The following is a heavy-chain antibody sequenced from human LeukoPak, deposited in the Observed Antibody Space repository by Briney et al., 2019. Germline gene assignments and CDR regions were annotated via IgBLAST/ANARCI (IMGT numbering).Heavy chain of an antibody. V-gene: IGHV1-69*13. CDR1: GGTFSSYA. Sequence: SVKVSCKASGGTFSSYAINWVRQAPGQGLKWMGGIIPIFGTANYAQKFQGRVTITADEYTSTAYMELNSLRAEDTAVYYCARGRTSNPRELGYFDYWGQGTLVTVSS. CDR2: IIPIFGTA. CDR3: ARGRTSNPRELGYFDY. D-gene: IGHD1-26*01. J-gene: IGHJ4*02.